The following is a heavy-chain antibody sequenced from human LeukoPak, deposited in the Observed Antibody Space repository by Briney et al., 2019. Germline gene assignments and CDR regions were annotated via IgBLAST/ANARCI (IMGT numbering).Heavy chain of an antibody. D-gene: IGHD3-16*02. CDR3: ARDMITFGGVIEGEDY. V-gene: IGHV1-18*01. J-gene: IGHJ4*02. CDR1: GYTFTSYG. Sequence: GASVKVSCKASGYTFTSYGISWVRQAPGQGLEWMGWISAYNGNTNYAQKLQGRVTMTTDTSTSTAYMELRSLRSDDTAVYYCARDMITFGGVIEGEDYWGQGTLVTVSS. CDR2: ISAYNGNT.